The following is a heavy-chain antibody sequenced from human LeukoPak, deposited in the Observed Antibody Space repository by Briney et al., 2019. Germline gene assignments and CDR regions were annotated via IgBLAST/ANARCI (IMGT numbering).Heavy chain of an antibody. CDR2: ICYDGSNK. V-gene: IGHV3-33*01. D-gene: IGHD5-18*01. CDR3: ARDSRDTAMVGPDY. Sequence: GRSLRLSCAASGFTFSSYGMHWVRQARGKGLEWVSVICYDGSNKYYADSLKGRFTISRDNSKNTLYLQMNSLRAEDTAVYYCARDSRDTAMVGPDYWGQGTLVTVSS. J-gene: IGHJ4*02. CDR1: GFTFSSYG.